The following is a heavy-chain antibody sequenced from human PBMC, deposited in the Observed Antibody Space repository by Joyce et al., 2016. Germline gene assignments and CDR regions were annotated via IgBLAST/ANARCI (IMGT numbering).Heavy chain of an antibody. CDR1: GGPFRGFF. D-gene: IGHD6-19*01. Sequence: QVQLRQWGAGLLKPSETLSITCAVSGGPFRGFFWTWVRQPPGKALEWIGDITTSGATNYNPSLRSRVAISVDTSNNQFSLTLTSLSAADMAVYYCARSQWLAPLMYWGQGTLVTVSP. CDR3: ARSQWLAPLMY. CDR2: ITTSGAT. V-gene: IGHV4-34*02. J-gene: IGHJ4*02.